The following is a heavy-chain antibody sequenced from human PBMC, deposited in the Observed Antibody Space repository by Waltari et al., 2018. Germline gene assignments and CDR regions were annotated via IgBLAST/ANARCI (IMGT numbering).Heavy chain of an antibody. D-gene: IGHD3-3*01. CDR3: ARDQRFLESLYPYYYALDA. CDR2: IYHSGTT. CDR1: NFYISDGSY. J-gene: IGHJ6*02. Sequence: QVQLQESGPGLVKPSETLSLTCAVSNFYISDGSYWGWIRQSPGKGLEWIGSIYHSGTTHYNPSLEIRVTISVDRSRNQFSLKVTSVSAADTAVYFCARDQRFLESLYPYYYALDAWGRGITVTVSS. V-gene: IGHV4-38-2*02.